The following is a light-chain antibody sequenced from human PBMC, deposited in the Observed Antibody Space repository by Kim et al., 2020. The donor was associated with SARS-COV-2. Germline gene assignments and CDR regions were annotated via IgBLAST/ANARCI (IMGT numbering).Light chain of an antibody. Sequence: QGVTISCTGSSSNIRAGYDVHWYQQIPGTAPKLLIYGNSKRPSGVPDRFSGSKSGTSASLAITGLQAEDEADYYCQSYDSSLSVVVFGGGTKLTVL. CDR3: QSYDSSLSVVV. J-gene: IGLJ2*01. V-gene: IGLV1-40*01. CDR1: SSNIRAGYD. CDR2: GNS.